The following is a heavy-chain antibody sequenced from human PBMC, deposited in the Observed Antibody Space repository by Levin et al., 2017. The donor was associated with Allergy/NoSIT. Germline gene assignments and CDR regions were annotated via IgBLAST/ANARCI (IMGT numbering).Heavy chain of an antibody. V-gene: IGHV1-69*10. CDR3: AREIEAATYFDF. J-gene: IGHJ4*02. Sequence: ASVKVSCKASRGTFSSYTFVWVRLAPGQGLEWMGGIIPSPGITNYAQKFQGRVTITADKSTSTAYMELSSLRSEDTAVYYCAREIEAATYFDFWGQGTLVTVSS. D-gene: IGHD2-15*01. CDR2: IIPSPGIT. CDR1: RGTFSSYT.